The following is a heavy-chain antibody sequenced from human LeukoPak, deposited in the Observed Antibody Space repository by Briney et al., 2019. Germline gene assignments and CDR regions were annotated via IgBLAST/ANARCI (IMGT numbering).Heavy chain of an antibody. CDR3: AKDILPLDSSGYYLFDY. CDR2: ISWNSGSI. D-gene: IGHD3-22*01. Sequence: QPGGSLRLSCAASGFTFDGYAMHWVRQAPGKGLEWVSGISWNSGSIGYADSVKGRFTISRDNAKNSLYLQMNSLRAEDTALYYCAKDILPLDSSGYYLFDYWGQGTLVTVSS. J-gene: IGHJ4*02. CDR1: GFTFDGYA. V-gene: IGHV3-9*01.